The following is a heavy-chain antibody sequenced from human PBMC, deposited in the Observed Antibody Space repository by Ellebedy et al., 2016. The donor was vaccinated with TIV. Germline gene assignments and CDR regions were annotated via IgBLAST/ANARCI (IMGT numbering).Heavy chain of an antibody. V-gene: IGHV3-74*01. CDR2: VNGDESTT. CDR3: VRDRGRPDSFDL. J-gene: IGHJ3*01. Sequence: PGGSLRLSCAASGFTFSSYTINWVRQTPGKGLAWVSHVNGDESTTVYADSVKGRFTISKDIAKSTLFLQMNSLRAEDTAVYYCVRDRGRPDSFDLWGRGTMVIVSS. CDR1: GFTFSSYT.